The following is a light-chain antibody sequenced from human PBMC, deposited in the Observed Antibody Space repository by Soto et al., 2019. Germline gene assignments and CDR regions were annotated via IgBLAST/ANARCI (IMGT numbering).Light chain of an antibody. CDR2: YTS. Sequence: EIVMTQSPATLSVSPGERATLSCRASQSVGSHLAWYQQKPGQAPRLLIYYTSTRATGIPARFSGSGSGTEFTLPISSLQSEDFAVYYCHQYNNWPLTFGPGTKVDIK. CDR1: QSVGSH. V-gene: IGKV3-15*01. CDR3: HQYNNWPLT. J-gene: IGKJ3*01.